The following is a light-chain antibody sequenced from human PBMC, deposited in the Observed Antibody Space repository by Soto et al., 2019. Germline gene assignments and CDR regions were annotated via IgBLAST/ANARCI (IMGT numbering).Light chain of an antibody. Sequence: ALTQPASVSGSPGQSITISCTGTNSDIGDYNYVSWYQQHPGKAPKLMIYEVSNRPSGISIRFSGSKSGNTASLTISGLQTEDEADYYCSSYSGSNTLEVFGPGTKVTVL. J-gene: IGLJ1*01. CDR1: NSDIGDYNY. CDR2: EVS. V-gene: IGLV2-14*01. CDR3: SSYSGSNTLEV.